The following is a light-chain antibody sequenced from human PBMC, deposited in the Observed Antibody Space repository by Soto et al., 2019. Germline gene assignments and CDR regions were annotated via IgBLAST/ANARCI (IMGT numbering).Light chain of an antibody. CDR2: DAS. V-gene: IGKV1-5*01. CDR1: QGISNW. Sequence: DIQMTPSPSTLSESVGERVTITCRASQGISNWLAWYQQKPGKAPKLLIYDASTLESGVPSTFTGSGSGTEFPLTISSLLPNDFSTYYCQQFRGTFGQGTKVDIK. J-gene: IGKJ1*01. CDR3: QQFRGT.